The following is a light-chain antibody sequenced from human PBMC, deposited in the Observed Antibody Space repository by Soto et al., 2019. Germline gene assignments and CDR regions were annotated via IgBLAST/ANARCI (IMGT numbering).Light chain of an antibody. Sequence: QSALTQPASVSWSPGQSITISCTGTVSDVCGYDSVSWYQQHPGRAPKLIIYGVNNRPSGVSNRFSASKSADTASLTISGLQAEDEANYYCCSYTTSNTYVFGNGTKVTVL. V-gene: IGLV2-14*03. CDR3: CSYTTSNTYV. CDR2: GVN. CDR1: VSDVCGYDS. J-gene: IGLJ1*01.